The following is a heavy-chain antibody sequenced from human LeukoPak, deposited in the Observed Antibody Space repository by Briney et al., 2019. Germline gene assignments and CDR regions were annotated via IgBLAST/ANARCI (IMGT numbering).Heavy chain of an antibody. CDR2: IYYSGST. D-gene: IGHD2-21*01. CDR3: AREEGWLSVVAYFQH. CDR1: GGSISSSSYY. J-gene: IGHJ1*01. V-gene: IGHV4-39*07. Sequence: PSETLSLTCTVSGGSISSSSYYWGWIRQPPGKGLEWIGSIYYSGSTYYNPSLKSRVTISVDTSKNQFSLKLSSVTAADTAVYYCAREEGWLSVVAYFQHWGQGTLVTVSS.